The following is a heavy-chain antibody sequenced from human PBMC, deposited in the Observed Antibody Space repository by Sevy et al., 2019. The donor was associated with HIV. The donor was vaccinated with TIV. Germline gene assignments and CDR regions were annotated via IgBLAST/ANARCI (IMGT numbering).Heavy chain of an antibody. CDR2: ISGSGGST. V-gene: IGHV3-23*01. CDR3: AKGDRTFYGLDV. D-gene: IGHD2-15*01. J-gene: IGHJ6*02. CDR1: GFIFSTYT. Sequence: GGSLRLSCAASGFIFSTYTMTWVRQAPGKGLEWVSGISGSGGSTYYAYSLKGRFTIFRDNSKSTVHLQMNSLRAEDTAVYYCAKGDRTFYGLDVWGQGTTVTVSS.